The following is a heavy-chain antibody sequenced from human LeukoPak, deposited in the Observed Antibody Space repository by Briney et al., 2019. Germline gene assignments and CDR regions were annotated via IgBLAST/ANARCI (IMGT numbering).Heavy chain of an antibody. CDR2: IYCSGST. CDR1: GGSFSTYY. Sequence: SETLSLTCTVSGGSFSTYYWSWIRQPPGKGLEWIGYIYCSGSTNYNPSLQSRVTISVDTSKNQFSLKLNSVTAADTAVYYCASFYCSGGSCYQYFSYYYMDVWGKGTTVTISS. V-gene: IGHV4-4*08. CDR3: ASFYCSGGSCYQYFSYYYMDV. J-gene: IGHJ6*03. D-gene: IGHD2-15*01.